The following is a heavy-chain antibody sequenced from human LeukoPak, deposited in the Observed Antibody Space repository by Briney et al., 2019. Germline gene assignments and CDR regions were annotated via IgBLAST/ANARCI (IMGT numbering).Heavy chain of an antibody. Sequence: ASVKVSCKASGYTFTSYYMHWVRRAPGQGLEWMGWINPNSGGTNYAQKFQGRVTMTRDTSISTAYMELSRLRSDDTAVYYCALKGRGYSYGATYMDVWGKGTTVTVSS. CDR2: INPNSGGT. V-gene: IGHV1-2*02. CDR1: GYTFTSYY. CDR3: ALKGRGYSYGATYMDV. J-gene: IGHJ6*03. D-gene: IGHD5-18*01.